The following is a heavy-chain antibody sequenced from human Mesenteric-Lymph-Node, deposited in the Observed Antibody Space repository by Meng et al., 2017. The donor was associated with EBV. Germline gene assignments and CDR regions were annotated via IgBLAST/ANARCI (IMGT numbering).Heavy chain of an antibody. J-gene: IGHJ4*02. Sequence: VQLVQSGAEVKKPGASVKVSCKASGYTFTSYAIHWVRQAPGQRLEWMGRINAGNGDTKYSQKFQDRVTITRDTSAGTAYMELSSLRSEDTAVYYCARDPYSSGWYYFDYWGQGTLVTVS. D-gene: IGHD6-19*01. CDR2: INAGNGDT. V-gene: IGHV1-3*01. CDR1: GYTFTSYA. CDR3: ARDPYSSGWYYFDY.